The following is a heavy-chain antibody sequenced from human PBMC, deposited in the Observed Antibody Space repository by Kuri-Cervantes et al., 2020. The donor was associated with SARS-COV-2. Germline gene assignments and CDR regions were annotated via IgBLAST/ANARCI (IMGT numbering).Heavy chain of an antibody. CDR3: ARDEYSGDIVAPDY. J-gene: IGHJ4*02. CDR1: GYSFSSFA. V-gene: IGHV3-7*05. D-gene: IGHD2-15*01. Sequence: GGSLRLSCAASGYSFSSFAMSWVRQASGKGLEWVANIKKDESEKYYVDSVKGRFTISRDHAKNSLYLQMNSLRAEDTAVYYCARDEYSGDIVAPDYWGQGTLVTVSS. CDR2: IKKDESEK.